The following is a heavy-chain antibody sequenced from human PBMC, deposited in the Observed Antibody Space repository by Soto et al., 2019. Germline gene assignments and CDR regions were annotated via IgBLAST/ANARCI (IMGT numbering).Heavy chain of an antibody. CDR3: ARAGDYNPYYYYGMDV. V-gene: IGHV1-69*13. Sequence: GASVKVSCKASGGTFSSYAISWVRQAPGQGLEWMGGIIPIFGTANYAQKFQGRVTITADESTSTAYMELSSLRSEDTAVYYCARAGDYNPYYYYGMDVWGQGTTVTVSS. D-gene: IGHD1-1*01. CDR2: IIPIFGTA. CDR1: GGTFSSYA. J-gene: IGHJ6*02.